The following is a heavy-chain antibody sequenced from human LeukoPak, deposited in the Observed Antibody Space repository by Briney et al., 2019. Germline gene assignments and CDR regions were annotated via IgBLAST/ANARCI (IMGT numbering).Heavy chain of an antibody. CDR3: ARGGKVLLWFGELLTSYNWFDP. D-gene: IGHD3-10*01. Sequence: GASVKASCKASGYTFTGYYMHWVRQAPGQGLEWMGWINPNSGGTNYAQKFQGRVTMTRDTSISTAYMELSRLRSDDTAVYYCARGGKVLLWFGELLTSYNWFDPWGQGTLVTVSS. J-gene: IGHJ5*02. V-gene: IGHV1-2*02. CDR1: GYTFTGYY. CDR2: INPNSGGT.